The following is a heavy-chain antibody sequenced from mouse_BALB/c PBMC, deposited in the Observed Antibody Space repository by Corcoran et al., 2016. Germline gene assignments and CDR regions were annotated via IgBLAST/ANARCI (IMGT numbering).Heavy chain of an antibody. CDR1: GYTFTNYG. J-gene: IGHJ2*01. D-gene: IGHD2-1*01. V-gene: IGHV9-3-1*01. Sequence: QIQLVQSGPELKKPGETVKISCKASGYTFTNYGMNWVKQDPGKGLKWMGWINTYTGEPTYADDFKGRFAFSLETSASTAYLQINNLKNEDTATYFCARVTTYYFDYWGQGTTLTVSS. CDR2: INTYTGEP. CDR3: ARVTTYYFDY.